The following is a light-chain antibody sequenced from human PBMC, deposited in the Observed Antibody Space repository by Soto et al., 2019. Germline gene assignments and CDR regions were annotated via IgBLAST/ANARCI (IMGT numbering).Light chain of an antibody. Sequence: QSALTQPASVSGSPGQSITISCTGTSSDVGDYNYVSWYQQHPGKAPKLMIYEVSNRPSGVSNRFSGSKSGNTASLTISGLQAEDEADYYCSSYTSSNTQVFGTGTKETVL. V-gene: IGLV2-14*01. CDR2: EVS. CDR1: SSDVGDYNY. J-gene: IGLJ1*01. CDR3: SSYTSSNTQV.